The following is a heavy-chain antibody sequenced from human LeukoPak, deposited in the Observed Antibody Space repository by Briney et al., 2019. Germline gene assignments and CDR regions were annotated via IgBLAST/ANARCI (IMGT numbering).Heavy chain of an antibody. CDR3: ARGLSKYYFDY. CDR2: VYYSGST. J-gene: IGHJ4*02. CDR1: GGSISSGGYY. D-gene: IGHD2-21*02. Sequence: PSETLSLTCTVSGGSISSGGYYWSWIRQHPGKGLEWIGYVYYSGSTYYTPALRSRVTISVDSSENQFSLKLNSVTAADTAVYYCARGLSKYYFDYWGQGSLATVSS. V-gene: IGHV4-31*03.